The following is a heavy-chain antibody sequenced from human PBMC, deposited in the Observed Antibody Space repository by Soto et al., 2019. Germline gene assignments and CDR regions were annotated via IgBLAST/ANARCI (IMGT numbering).Heavy chain of an antibody. D-gene: IGHD3-10*01. V-gene: IGHV4-34*01. CDR3: ARDLHPYMVRGVTGYYYYMDV. CDR1: GGSFSGYY. J-gene: IGHJ6*03. CDR2: INHSGST. Sequence: SETLSLTCAVYGGSFSGYYWSWIRQPPGKGLEWIGEINHSGSTNYNPSLKSRVTISVDTSKNQFSLKLSSVTAEDTAVYYCARDLHPYMVRGVTGYYYYMDVWGKGTTVTSP.